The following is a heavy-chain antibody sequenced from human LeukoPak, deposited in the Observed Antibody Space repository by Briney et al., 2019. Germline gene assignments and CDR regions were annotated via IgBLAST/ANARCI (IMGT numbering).Heavy chain of an antibody. J-gene: IGHJ4*02. CDR2: IYSSEST. V-gene: IGHV4-59*01. CDR3: ARHTHSIARYYFDY. Sequence: SETLSLTCTVSGGSMSSYYWSWVRQPPGKGLEWIGHIYSSESTNYNPSLKSRVTISVDTSNNQFSLRLSSVTAADTAAYYCARHTHSIARYYFDYWGQGTLVTVSS. CDR1: GGSMSSYY. D-gene: IGHD6-13*01.